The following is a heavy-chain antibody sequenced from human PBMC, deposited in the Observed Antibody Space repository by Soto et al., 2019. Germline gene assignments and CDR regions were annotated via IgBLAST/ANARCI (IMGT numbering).Heavy chain of an antibody. CDR2: INHLETT. CDR1: GASITFGGYS. Sequence: SETLSLTCTVSGASITFGGYSWSWIRQTPGRGLEWIGYINHLETTFYNPSFESRLTLSIDRAKNQFSLKLHSMSAADRAVYFCARGGGSDSFDYWGQGILVTVSS. CDR3: ARGGGSDSFDY. D-gene: IGHD1-26*01. V-gene: IGHV4-30-2*01. J-gene: IGHJ4*02.